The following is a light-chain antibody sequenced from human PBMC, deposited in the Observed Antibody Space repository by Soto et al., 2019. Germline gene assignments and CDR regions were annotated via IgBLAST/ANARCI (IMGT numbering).Light chain of an antibody. V-gene: IGKV3-20*01. CDR3: QHYRTS. J-gene: IGKJ4*01. CDR2: GAS. Sequence: EIVLTQSPGTLSLSPGERATLSCRASQSVSSSYLAWYQQKPGQAPRQLIYGASSRATCIPDRFSGSGSGTDFTLTITRLEPEDCAVYYCQHYRTSFGGGTRVEIK. CDR1: QSVSSSY.